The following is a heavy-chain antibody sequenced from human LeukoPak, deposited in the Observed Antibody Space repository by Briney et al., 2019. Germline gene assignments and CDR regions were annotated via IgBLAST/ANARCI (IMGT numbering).Heavy chain of an antibody. CDR3: AAENGG. J-gene: IGHJ4*02. CDR2: ISGSGGST. Sequence: GGSLRLSCAASGFIFSNYGMSWVRQAPGKGLEWVSGISGSGGSTYYADSVKGRFTISRDNSKNTFYLQMNSLRADDTAVFYCAAENGGWGQGTLVTVSS. D-gene: IGHD1-1*01. V-gene: IGHV3-23*01. CDR1: GFIFSNYG.